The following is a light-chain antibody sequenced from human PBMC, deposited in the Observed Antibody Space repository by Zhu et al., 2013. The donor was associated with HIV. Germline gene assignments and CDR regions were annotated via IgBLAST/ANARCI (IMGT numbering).Light chain of an antibody. CDR2: LGS. J-gene: IGKJ2*03. V-gene: IGKV2-28*01. CDR1: QSLLHSNGYSY. CDR3: MQALQTPRS. Sequence: DIVMTQSPLSLPVTPGEPASISCRSSQSLLHSNGYSYLDWYLQKPGQSPQLLIYLGSNRASGVPDRFSGSGSGTDFTLKISRVGAEDVGVYYCMQALQTPRSFGQGTKAGDQT.